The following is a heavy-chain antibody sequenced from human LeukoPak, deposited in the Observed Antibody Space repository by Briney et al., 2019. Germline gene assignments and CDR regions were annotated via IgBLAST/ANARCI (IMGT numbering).Heavy chain of an antibody. V-gene: IGHV4-59*01. Sequence: SETLSLTCTVSGGSISSYYWSWIRQPPGKGLEWIGYIYYSGSTNYNPSLKGRVTISVDTSKNQFSLKLSSVTAADTAVYYCARIQGVRVDYWGQGILVTVSS. CDR3: ARIQGVRVDY. CDR2: IYYSGST. D-gene: IGHD3-10*01. J-gene: IGHJ4*02. CDR1: GGSISSYY.